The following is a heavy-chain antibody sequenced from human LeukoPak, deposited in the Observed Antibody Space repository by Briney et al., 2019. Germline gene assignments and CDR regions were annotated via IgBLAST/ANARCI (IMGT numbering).Heavy chain of an antibody. CDR3: ARVAAPLLNIVN. J-gene: IGHJ4*02. D-gene: IGHD2-21*01. V-gene: IGHV4-4*07. CDR1: GRSISSYY. Sequence: PSEALSLTCTFSGRSISSYYRSWIRQPSGKGLEWIARIYTNGSTKYNPYLKRPVNMSVDTSKNEFSLKLCYVTAADTAVYYCARVAAPLLNIVNWGQGTLVTVSS. CDR2: IYTNGST.